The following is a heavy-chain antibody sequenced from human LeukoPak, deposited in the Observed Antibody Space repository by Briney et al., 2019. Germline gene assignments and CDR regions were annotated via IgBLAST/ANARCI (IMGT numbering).Heavy chain of an antibody. D-gene: IGHD6-13*01. J-gene: IGHJ4*02. V-gene: IGHV4-34*01. CDR1: GGSFSGYY. CDR2: INHSGST. Sequence: SETLSLTCAVYGGSFSGYYWGWIRQPPGKGLEWIGEINHSGSTNYNPSLKSRVTISVDTSKNQFSLKLSSVTAADTAVYYCARSGLAAAGRDYFDYWGQGTLVTVSS. CDR3: ARSGLAAAGRDYFDY.